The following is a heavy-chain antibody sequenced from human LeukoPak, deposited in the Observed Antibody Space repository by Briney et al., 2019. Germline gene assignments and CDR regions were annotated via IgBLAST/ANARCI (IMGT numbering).Heavy chain of an antibody. V-gene: IGHV4-39*01. CDR3: ARILWFGESYYFDY. CDR2: IYYSGST. CDR1: GGSISSSSYY. D-gene: IGHD3-10*01. J-gene: IGHJ4*02. Sequence: SETLSLTCTVSGGSISSSSYYWGWIRQPPGKGLEWIGSIYYSGSTYYNPSLKSRVTISVDTSKNQFSLKLSSVTAADTAVYYCARILWFGESYYFDYWSQGTLVTVSS.